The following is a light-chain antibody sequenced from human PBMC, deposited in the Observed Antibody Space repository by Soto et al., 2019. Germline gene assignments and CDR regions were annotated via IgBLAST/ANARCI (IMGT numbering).Light chain of an antibody. CDR1: QGISNY. CDR3: QKEYICPRT. Sequence: DIQMTQSPSSLSASVGDRVTITCRASQGISNYLAWYQQKPGEAPKLLVYGASTLQSGVPFRFSGRGSGRDLTSHHDGLQPEAGVNYFCQKEYICPRTFGPGTKVAL. CDR2: GAS. J-gene: IGKJ3*01. V-gene: IGKV1-27*01.